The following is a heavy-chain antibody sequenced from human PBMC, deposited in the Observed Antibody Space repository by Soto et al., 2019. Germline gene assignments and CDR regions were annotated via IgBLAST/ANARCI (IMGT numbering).Heavy chain of an antibody. CDR2: ISYDERNI. V-gene: IGHV3-30*04. CDR1: GFIFRNYA. Sequence: QVELVESGGGLVQPGTSLRLSCAASGFIFRNYAMHWVRQAPGKGLEWVADISYDERNIHYPDSVKGRFTISRDNSKNTLFLQMNNLRPEDTAEYYCARDSWGFDCWGQGTLVTVSS. J-gene: IGHJ4*02. D-gene: IGHD2-15*01. CDR3: ARDSWGFDC.